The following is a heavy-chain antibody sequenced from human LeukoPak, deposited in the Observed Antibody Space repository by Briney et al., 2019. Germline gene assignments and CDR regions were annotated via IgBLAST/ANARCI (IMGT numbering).Heavy chain of an antibody. J-gene: IGHJ4*02. CDR3: ARVSYYYGSGSYQGYFDY. Sequence: PGRSLRLSCAASGFSFSSYAMHWVRQAPGKGLEWVAVISYDGSNKYYADSVKGRFTISRDNSKNTLYLQMNSQRAEDTAVYYCARVSYYYGSGSYQGYFDYWGQGTLVTVSS. CDR2: ISYDGSNK. D-gene: IGHD3-10*01. V-gene: IGHV3-30*01. CDR1: GFSFSSYA.